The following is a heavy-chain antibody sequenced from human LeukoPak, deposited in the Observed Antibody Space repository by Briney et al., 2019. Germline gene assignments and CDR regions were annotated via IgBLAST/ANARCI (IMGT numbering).Heavy chain of an antibody. CDR1: AFTFSNVW. CDR3: TIPASGYSYGVLDS. V-gene: IGHV3-15*01. Sequence: GGSLRLSCAASAFTFSNVWTSWVRQAPGKGPEWVGRIRSKTDGGKTDYAAPVKGRFTISRDDSKNTLYLQMDSLKTEDTAVYYCTIPASGYSYGVLDSWGQGALVTVSS. J-gene: IGHJ4*02. D-gene: IGHD5-18*01. CDR2: IRSKTDGGKT.